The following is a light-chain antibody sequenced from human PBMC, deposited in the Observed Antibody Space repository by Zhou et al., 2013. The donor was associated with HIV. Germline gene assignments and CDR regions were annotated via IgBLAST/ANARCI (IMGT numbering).Light chain of an antibody. J-gene: IGKJ1*01. Sequence: DFQMTQSPSSLSASVGDRVTISCRASQDMSKYLAWYQQKSGGVPKLLIYAASILQSGVPSRFSGSRSGTDFTLTISSLQPEDVATYYCQKYDSVPWTFGQGTKVEIK. CDR2: AAS. CDR3: QKYDSVPWT. V-gene: IGKV1-27*01. CDR1: QDMSKY.